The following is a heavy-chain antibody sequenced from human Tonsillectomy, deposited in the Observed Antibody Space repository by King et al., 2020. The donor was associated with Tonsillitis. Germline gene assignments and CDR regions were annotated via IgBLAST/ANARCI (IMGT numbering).Heavy chain of an antibody. Sequence: VQLVESGGGLVQPGGSLRLSCAASGLTFSKYWMHRVRQAPGKGLVWVSRIKSDGSRTSYADSVKGRFTISRDNAKNTLYLQMNSLRVEDTAVYYCARNYYYGSGSYYGLSDAFDIWGQGTMVTVSS. CDR1: GLTFSKYW. D-gene: IGHD3-10*01. V-gene: IGHV3-74*01. CDR2: IKSDGSRT. J-gene: IGHJ3*02. CDR3: ARNYYYGSGSYYGLSDAFDI.